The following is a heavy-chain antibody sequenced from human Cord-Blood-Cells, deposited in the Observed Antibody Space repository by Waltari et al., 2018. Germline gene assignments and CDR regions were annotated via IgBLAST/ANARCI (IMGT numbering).Heavy chain of an antibody. CDR2: INSYNGNT. J-gene: IGHJ4*02. Sequence: QVQLVQSGAEVKKPGASVKVSCKASGYTFTSYGLSWVRQAPGQGLEWMGRINSYNGNTNYAQKLQGRVTMTTDTSTSTADMGLRSLRSDDTAVYYCARQSEIVTGIYCDYWGQGTLVTVSS. CDR3: ARQSEIVTGIYCDY. V-gene: IGHV1-18*01. D-gene: IGHD3-9*01. CDR1: GYTFTSYG.